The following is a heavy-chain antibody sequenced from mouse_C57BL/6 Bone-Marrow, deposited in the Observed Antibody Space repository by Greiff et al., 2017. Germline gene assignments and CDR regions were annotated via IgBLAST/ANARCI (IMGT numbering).Heavy chain of an antibody. V-gene: IGHV1-81*01. D-gene: IGHD2-1*01. J-gene: IGHJ2*01. CDR2: IYPRSGNT. Sequence: VQLQQSGAELARPGASVKLSCKASGYTFTSYGISWVKQRTGQGLEWIGEIYPRSGNTYYNEKFKGKATLTADKSSSTAYMELRSLPSEDSAVYCGARGRANGNFDYWAKAPLSQSPQ. CDR1: GYTFTSYG. CDR3: ARGRANGNFDY.